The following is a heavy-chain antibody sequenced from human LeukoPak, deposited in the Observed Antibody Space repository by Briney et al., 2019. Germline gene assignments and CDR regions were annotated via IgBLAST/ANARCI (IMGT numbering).Heavy chain of an antibody. Sequence: ASVKVSCKVSGYTLKELLIHWVRQAHGKGLEWMGGFDPEDGETLYAQKFQGRVTMTTDTSTSTAYMELRSLRSDDTAVYYCARDRDGYNPEGAFDIWGQGTMVTVSS. V-gene: IGHV1-24*01. CDR1: GYTLKELL. CDR2: FDPEDGET. D-gene: IGHD5-24*01. J-gene: IGHJ3*02. CDR3: ARDRDGYNPEGAFDI.